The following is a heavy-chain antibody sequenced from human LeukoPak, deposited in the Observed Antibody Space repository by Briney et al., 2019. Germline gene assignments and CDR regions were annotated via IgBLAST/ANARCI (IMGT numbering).Heavy chain of an antibody. CDR3: ARVRGPFDY. D-gene: IGHD3-10*01. Sequence: GGSLRLFCAASGFPFSSYAMSWVRQDPGKGLEWVSAHSGSGGSTYYADSVKGRFTIPRDNAKHSLYLQMNSLRAEDTAVYYCARVRGPFDYWGQGTLVTVSS. CDR1: GFPFSSYA. CDR2: HSGSGGST. V-gene: IGHV3-23*01. J-gene: IGHJ4*02.